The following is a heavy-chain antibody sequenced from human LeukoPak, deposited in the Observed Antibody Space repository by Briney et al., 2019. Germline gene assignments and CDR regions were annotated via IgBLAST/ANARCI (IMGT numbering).Heavy chain of an antibody. CDR3: ANEYGDEVDY. D-gene: IGHD4-17*01. CDR2: INHSGGT. V-gene: IGHV4-34*01. Sequence: SETLSLTCAVYGGSFSGYYWSWIRQPPGKGLEWIGEINHSGGTNYNPSLKSRVTISVDTSKNQFSLKLSSVTAADTAVYYCANEYGDEVDYWGQGTLVTVSS. CDR1: GGSFSGYY. J-gene: IGHJ4*02.